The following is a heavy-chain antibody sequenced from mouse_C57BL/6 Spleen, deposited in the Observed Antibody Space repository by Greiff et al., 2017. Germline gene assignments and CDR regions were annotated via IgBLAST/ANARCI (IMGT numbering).Heavy chain of an antibody. V-gene: IGHV1-63*01. CDR2: IYPGGGYT. D-gene: IGHD2-4*01. Sequence: QVQLQQSGAELVRPGTSVKMSCKASGYTFTNYWIGWAKQRPGHGLEWIGDIYPGGGYTNYNEKFKGKATLTADKSSSTAYMQFSSLTSEDSAIYYCARKGYDYDDDGYYAMDYWGQGTSVTVSS. J-gene: IGHJ4*01. CDR3: ARKGYDYDDDGYYAMDY. CDR1: GYTFTNYW.